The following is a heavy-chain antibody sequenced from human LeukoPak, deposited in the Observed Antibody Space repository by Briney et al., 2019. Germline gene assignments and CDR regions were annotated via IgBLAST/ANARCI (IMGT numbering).Heavy chain of an antibody. D-gene: IGHD2-2*01. J-gene: IGHJ6*02. CDR3: ARDCIVVVPAAYYYYGMDV. CDR2: INHSGST. V-gene: IGHV4-34*01. Sequence: SETPSLTCAVYGGSFSGYYWSWIRQPPGKGLEWIGEINHSGSTNYNPSLKSRVTISVDTSKNQFSLKLSSVTAADTAVYYCARDCIVVVPAAYYYYGMDVWGQGTTVTVSS. CDR1: GGSFSGYY.